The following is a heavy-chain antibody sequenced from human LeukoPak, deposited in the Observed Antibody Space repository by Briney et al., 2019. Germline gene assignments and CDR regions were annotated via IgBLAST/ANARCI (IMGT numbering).Heavy chain of an antibody. D-gene: IGHD7-27*01. V-gene: IGHV3-48*03. CDR1: GFTFSSYE. CDR3: ARDAVRGGEFVH. CDR2: ISSSGSPI. Sequence: GGTLRLSCAASGFTFSSYEMNWVRQAPGKGLEWVSYISSSGSPIYYADSVKGRFTISRDNAKNSLYLQMISLRAEDTAVYYCARDAVRGGEFVHWGQGILVTVSS. J-gene: IGHJ4*02.